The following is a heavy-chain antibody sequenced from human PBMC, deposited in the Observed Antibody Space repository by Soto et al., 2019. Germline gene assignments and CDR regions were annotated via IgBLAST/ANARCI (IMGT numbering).Heavy chain of an antibody. CDR3: ARDGYSSSWHDNWFDP. Sequence: PSETLSLTCTVSGGSISSYYWSWILQPPWKGLEWIGYIYYSGSTNYNPSLKSRVTISVDTSKNQFSLKLSSVTAADTAVYYCARDGYSSSWHDNWFDPWGQGTLVTVSS. CDR2: IYYSGST. CDR1: GGSISSYY. J-gene: IGHJ5*02. V-gene: IGHV4-59*01. D-gene: IGHD6-13*01.